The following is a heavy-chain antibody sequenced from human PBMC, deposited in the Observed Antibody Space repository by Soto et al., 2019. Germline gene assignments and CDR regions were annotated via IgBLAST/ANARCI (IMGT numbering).Heavy chain of an antibody. Sequence: QVQLQESGPGLVKPSETLSLTCTVSGGSISSYYWGWIRQPPGKGLEWIGCIYYTGSPNYSPSLKSXXTISVDTSKNQFSLKLSSVTAADTAVYYCARVTTLVTGFDYWGQGTLVTVSS. J-gene: IGHJ4*02. V-gene: IGHV4-59*01. CDR3: ARVTTLVTGFDY. CDR2: IYYTGSP. CDR1: GGSISSYY. D-gene: IGHD1-1*01.